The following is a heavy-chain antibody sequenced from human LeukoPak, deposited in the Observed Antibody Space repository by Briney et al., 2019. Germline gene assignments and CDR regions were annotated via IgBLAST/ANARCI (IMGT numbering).Heavy chain of an antibody. D-gene: IGHD1-26*01. CDR3: ARLLSEVNSGSYLDYYYYMDV. CDR1: GGTFSSYA. V-gene: IGHV1-69*05. CDR2: IIPIFGTA. Sequence: ASVKVSCKASGGTFSSYAISWVRQAPGQGLEWMGRIIPIFGTANYAQKFQGRVTITTDESTSTAYMELSSLRSEDTAVYYCARLLSEVNSGSYLDYYYYMDVWGKGTTVTVSS. J-gene: IGHJ6*03.